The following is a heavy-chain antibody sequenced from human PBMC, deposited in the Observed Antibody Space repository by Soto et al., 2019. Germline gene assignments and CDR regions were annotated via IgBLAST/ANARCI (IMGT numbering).Heavy chain of an antibody. V-gene: IGHV1-18*01. CDR1: GYTFSTYP. D-gene: IGHD6-13*01. CDR3: ARDRVEAALGTFDQ. Sequence: QVQLVQSGAEVKKPGASVKVSCKTSGYTFSTYPINWVRQAPGQGLEWVGWISTYNGKTNYGQKFQGRVTITTDTSTSTAYMDLRNLRSDDTAVSYCARDRVEAALGTFDQWGQGTLVTVSS. J-gene: IGHJ4*02. CDR2: ISTYNGKT.